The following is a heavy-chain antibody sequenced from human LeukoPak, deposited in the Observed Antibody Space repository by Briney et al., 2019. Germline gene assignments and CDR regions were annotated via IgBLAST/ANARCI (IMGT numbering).Heavy chain of an antibody. CDR3: ARVRGDFETD. Sequence: SETLPLTCSVSGGSISSYYWTWIRQPPGKGLEWIGYRYYSGSTTYNPSLKSRVTISVDTSKSQFSLKLISVTAADKAIYYCARVRGDFETDWGQGTLVTVSS. V-gene: IGHV4-59*01. CDR1: GGSISSYY. CDR2: RYYSGST. D-gene: IGHD3-16*01. J-gene: IGHJ1*01.